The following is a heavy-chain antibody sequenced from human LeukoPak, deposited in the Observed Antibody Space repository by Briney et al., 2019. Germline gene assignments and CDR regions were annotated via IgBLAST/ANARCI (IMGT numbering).Heavy chain of an antibody. Sequence: GGSLRLSCAASGFIFSSYWMSWVRQAPGEGLEWVANINQDRSDIYYVDSVKGRFTISRDNAKKSLYLQMNSLGADDTAVYYCARDKAVGPSHFDYWGQGTLVTVSS. CDR1: GFIFSSYW. J-gene: IGHJ4*02. CDR2: INQDRSDI. V-gene: IGHV3-7*01. CDR3: ARDKAVGPSHFDY. D-gene: IGHD1-26*01.